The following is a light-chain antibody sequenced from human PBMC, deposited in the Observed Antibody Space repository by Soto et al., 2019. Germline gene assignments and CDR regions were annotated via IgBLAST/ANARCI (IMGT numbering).Light chain of an antibody. J-gene: IGLJ1*01. CDR1: SGDIGSYNR. Sequence: QSALTQPASVSGSPGQSITISCTGTSGDIGSYNRGSWYQQHPGKAPKLIIYEVTDRPSGVSNRFSGSKSGNTASLTISGLQAEDEAEYYCSSYTNINTRACVFGTGTKVTVL. CDR2: EVT. V-gene: IGLV2-14*01. CDR3: SSYTNINTRACV.